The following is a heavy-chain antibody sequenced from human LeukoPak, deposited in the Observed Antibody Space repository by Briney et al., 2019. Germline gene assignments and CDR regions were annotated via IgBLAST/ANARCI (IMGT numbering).Heavy chain of an antibody. J-gene: IGHJ3*02. CDR3: ARQGYDILTGYIDAFDI. Sequence: SETLSLTCTVSGGSISSYYWSWIRQPPGKGLEWIGYVSYSGSTNYNPSLKSRVTISIDTSKNQFSLKLRSVTAADTAIYYCARQGYDILTGYIDAFDIWGQGTMVTVSS. CDR2: VSYSGST. D-gene: IGHD3-9*01. V-gene: IGHV4-59*08. CDR1: GGSISSYY.